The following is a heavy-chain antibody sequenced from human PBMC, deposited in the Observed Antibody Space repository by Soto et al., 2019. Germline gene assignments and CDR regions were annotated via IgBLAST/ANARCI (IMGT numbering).Heavy chain of an antibody. D-gene: IGHD2-15*01. Sequence: GGSLRLSCAASGFTFSSYAMSWVRQAPGKGLEWVSAISGSGGSTYYADSVKGRFTISRDNSKNTLYLQMNSLRAEDTAVYYCANRCSGGSCYHHDAFDIWGQGTMVTVSS. CDR1: GFTFSSYA. CDR2: ISGSGGST. J-gene: IGHJ3*02. V-gene: IGHV3-23*01. CDR3: ANRCSGGSCYHHDAFDI.